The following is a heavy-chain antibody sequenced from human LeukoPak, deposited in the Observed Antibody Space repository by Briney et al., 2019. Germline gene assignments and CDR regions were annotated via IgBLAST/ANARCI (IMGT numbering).Heavy chain of an antibody. Sequence: GGSLRLSCAASGFTFSSYWMHWVRQAPGKGLVWVSRINSDGSSTSYADSVKGRFTISRDNAKNTLYLQMNSLRVEDTAVYYCARESSVGAHKAFDYWGQGTLVTVSS. CDR3: ARESSVGAHKAFDY. V-gene: IGHV3-74*01. CDR1: GFTFSSYW. D-gene: IGHD1-26*01. J-gene: IGHJ4*02. CDR2: INSDGSST.